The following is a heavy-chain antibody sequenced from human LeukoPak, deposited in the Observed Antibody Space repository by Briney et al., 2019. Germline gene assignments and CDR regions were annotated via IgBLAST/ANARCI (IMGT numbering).Heavy chain of an antibody. V-gene: IGHV5-51*01. CDR1: GYSFTTYW. J-gene: IGHJ4*02. D-gene: IGHD2-2*01. Sequence: GASLQISCKGSGYSFTTYWIGWVRQMPGKRLEWMGFIYPGDSDTRYSPSFQGQVTISADKSISTAYLQWSSLKASDTAMYYCARDLGYCGSTNCPFDYWGQGTLVTVSS. CDR2: IYPGDSDT. CDR3: ARDLGYCGSTNCPFDY.